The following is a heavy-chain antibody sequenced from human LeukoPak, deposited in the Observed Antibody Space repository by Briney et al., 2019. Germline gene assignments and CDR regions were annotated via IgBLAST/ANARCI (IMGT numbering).Heavy chain of an antibody. J-gene: IGHJ3*02. D-gene: IGHD7-27*01. CDR3: AGQTGADAFDI. CDR1: GYTFTGYY. Sequence: ASVKVSCKASGYTFTGYYMHWVRQAPGQGLEWMGIINPSGGSTSYAQKFQGRVTMTRDTSTSTVYMELSSLRSEDTAVYYCAGQTGADAFDIWGQGTMVTVSS. CDR2: INPSGGST. V-gene: IGHV1-46*01.